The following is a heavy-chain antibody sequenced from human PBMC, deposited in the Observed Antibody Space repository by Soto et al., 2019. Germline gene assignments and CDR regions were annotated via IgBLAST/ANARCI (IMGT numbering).Heavy chain of an antibody. V-gene: IGHV3-9*01. CDR2: ISWNSGSI. CDR1: GFTFDDYA. J-gene: IGHJ4*02. D-gene: IGHD1-20*01. Sequence: EVQLVESGGGLVQPGRSLRLSCAASGFTFDDYAMHWVRQAPGKGLEWVSGISWNSGSIGYADSVKGRFTISRDNAKNSLHLQMNSLRAEDTALYYCAKDRAKSITGTTGYFDYWGQGTLVTVSS. CDR3: AKDRAKSITGTTGYFDY.